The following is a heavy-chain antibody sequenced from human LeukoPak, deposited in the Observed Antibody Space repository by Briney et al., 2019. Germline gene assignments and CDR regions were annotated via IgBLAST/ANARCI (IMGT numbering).Heavy chain of an antibody. CDR2: INPNSGGT. J-gene: IGHJ5*02. V-gene: IGHV1-2*02. CDR3: AKGRVVAGSKSLTYHWFDP. D-gene: IGHD6-19*01. CDR1: GYAFTGYY. Sequence: GASVNVSRKASGYAFTGYYIHWVRQAPGQGLEWMGWINPNSGGTKYAQKFQGRVTMTRDTSITTAYMGLSRLRSDDTAVYYCAKGRVVAGSKSLTYHWFDPWGQGTLVTVSS.